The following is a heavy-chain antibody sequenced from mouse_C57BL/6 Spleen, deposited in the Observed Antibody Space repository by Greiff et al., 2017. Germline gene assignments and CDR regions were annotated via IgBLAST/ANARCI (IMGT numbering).Heavy chain of an antibody. Sequence: EVKLVESGGGLVKPGGSLKLSCAASGFTFSSYAMSWVRQTPEKRLEWVATISDGGSYTYYPDNVKGRFTISRDNAKNNLYLQMSHLKSEDTAMYYCARLDRDDGYYDYAMDYWGQGTSVTVSS. CDR3: ARLDRDDGYYDYAMDY. CDR2: ISDGGSYT. CDR1: GFTFSSYA. D-gene: IGHD2-3*01. J-gene: IGHJ4*01. V-gene: IGHV5-4*03.